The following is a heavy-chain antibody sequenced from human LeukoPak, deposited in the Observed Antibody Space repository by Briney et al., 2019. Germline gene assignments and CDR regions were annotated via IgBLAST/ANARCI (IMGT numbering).Heavy chain of an antibody. CDR1: GGTFSSYS. CDR3: ARDSRKSGSGYYGGGTHERDY. CDR2: ISSSSSYI. D-gene: IGHD3-22*01. J-gene: IGHJ4*02. V-gene: IGHV3-21*01. Sequence: SCKASGGTFSSYSMNWVRQAPGKGLEWVSSISSSSSYIYYADSVKGRFTISRDNAKNSLYLQMNSLRAEDTAVYYCARDSRKSGSGYYGGGTHERDYWGQGTLVTVSS.